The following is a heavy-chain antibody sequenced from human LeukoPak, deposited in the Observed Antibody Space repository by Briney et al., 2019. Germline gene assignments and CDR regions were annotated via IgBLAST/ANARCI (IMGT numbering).Heavy chain of an antibody. V-gene: IGHV4-34*01. Sequence: PSETLSLTCAVYGGSFSGYYWSWIRQPPGKGLEWIGEINHSGSTNYNPSLKSRVTISVDTSKNQFSLKLSSVTAADTAVYYCARPGVFYGSGGYFSEWGQGTLVTVSS. CDR3: ARPGVFYGSGGYFSE. CDR1: GGSFSGYY. J-gene: IGHJ4*02. CDR2: INHSGST. D-gene: IGHD3-10*01.